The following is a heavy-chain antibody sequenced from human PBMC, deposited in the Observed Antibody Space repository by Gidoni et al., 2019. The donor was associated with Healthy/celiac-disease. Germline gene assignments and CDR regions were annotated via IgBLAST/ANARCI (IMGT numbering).Heavy chain of an antibody. V-gene: IGHV4-59*01. CDR2: IYYSGST. CDR1: GGSISSYY. D-gene: IGHD4-17*01. CDR3: ARGGWDYGGNPPGDY. J-gene: IGHJ4*02. Sequence: QVQLQESGPGLVKPSETLSLTCTVSGGSISSYYWSWIRQPPGKGLEWIGYIYYSGSTNYNPSLKSRVTISVDTSKNQFSLKLSSVTAADTAVYYCARGGWDYGGNPPGDYWGQGTLVTVSS.